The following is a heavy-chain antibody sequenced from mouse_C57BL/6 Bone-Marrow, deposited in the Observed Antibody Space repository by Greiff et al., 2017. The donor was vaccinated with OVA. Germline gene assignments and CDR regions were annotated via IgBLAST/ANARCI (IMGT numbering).Heavy chain of an antibody. V-gene: IGHV1-64*01. CDR3: ARRGRYDYDEGAWFAY. Sequence: VQLQQPGAELVKPGASVKLSCKASGYTFTSYWMHWVKQRPGQGLEWIGMIHPNSGSTNYNEKFKSKATLTVDKSSSTAYMQLSSLTSEDSAVYYCARRGRYDYDEGAWFAYWGQGTLVTVSA. D-gene: IGHD2-4*01. CDR1: GYTFTSYW. J-gene: IGHJ3*01. CDR2: IHPNSGST.